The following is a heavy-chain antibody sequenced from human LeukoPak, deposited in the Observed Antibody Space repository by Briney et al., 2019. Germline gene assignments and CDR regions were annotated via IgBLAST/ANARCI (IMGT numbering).Heavy chain of an antibody. J-gene: IGHJ3*01. CDR1: VGTHSNYL. CDR2: SFMVCGTA. CDR3: ARLLDSASGTTSWYDPFGAFDV. D-gene: IGHD6-13*01. Sequence: CAFNDSCMCSVGTHSNYLMSAVRPARAREGEGVGGSFMVCGTAKYGQKFQGRVTITADGSTSTAYLDLRSLRSEDTAVYFCARLLDSASGTTSWYDPFGAFDVWGQGTLVSVSS. V-gene: IGHV1-69*01.